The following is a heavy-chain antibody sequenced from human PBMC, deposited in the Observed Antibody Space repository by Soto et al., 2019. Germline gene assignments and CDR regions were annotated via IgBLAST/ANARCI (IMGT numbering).Heavy chain of an antibody. V-gene: IGHV3-33*01. CDR1: GFSFSNYA. D-gene: IGHD2-2*01. CDR2: IWYDGVNK. J-gene: IGHJ4*02. Sequence: QVQLVESGGGVVQPGRSLRLSCAASGFSFSNYAMHWVRQAPGKGLEWVAVIWYDGVNKYYADSVKGRFTISRDNSNNTLYVQMNSLKAEDTAVYYCVRDAYLPAAGRLSSLHSWGPGTRVTVSA. CDR3: VRDAYLPAAGRLSSLHS.